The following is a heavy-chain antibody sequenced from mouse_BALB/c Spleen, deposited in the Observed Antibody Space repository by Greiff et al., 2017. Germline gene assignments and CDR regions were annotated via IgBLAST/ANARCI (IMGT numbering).Heavy chain of an antibody. J-gene: IGHJ4*01. CDR3: TREGDGYYVGAMDY. Sequence: VQLQQSGAELVRPGASVKLSCKASGYTFTSYWINWVKQRPGQGLEWIGNIYPSDSYTNYNQKFKDKATLTVDKSSSTAYMQLSSPTSEDSAVYYCTREGDGYYVGAMDYWGQGTSVTVSS. D-gene: IGHD2-3*01. CDR1: GYTFTSYW. V-gene: IGHV1-69*02. CDR2: IYPSDSYT.